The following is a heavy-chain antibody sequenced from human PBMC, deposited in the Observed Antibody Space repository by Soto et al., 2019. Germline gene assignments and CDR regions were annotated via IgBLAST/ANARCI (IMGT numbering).Heavy chain of an antibody. CDR3: ARLRSKLGYCSSTSCYLYYFDY. D-gene: IGHD2-2*01. V-gene: IGHV4-59*08. J-gene: IGHJ4*02. CDR1: GGSISSYY. CDR2: IYYSGST. Sequence: SETLSLTCTVSGGSISSYYWSWIRQPPGKGLEWIGYIYYSGSTNYNPSLKSRVTISVDTSKNQFSLKLSSVTAADTAVYYCARLRSKLGYCSSTSCYLYYFDYWGQGTLVTVSS.